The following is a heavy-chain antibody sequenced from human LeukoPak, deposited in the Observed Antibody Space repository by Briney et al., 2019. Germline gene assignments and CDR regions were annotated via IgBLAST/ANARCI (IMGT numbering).Heavy chain of an antibody. Sequence: ASVKVSCKASGYTFTGYYMHWVRQAPGRGLEWMGWINPNSGGTNYAQKFQGRVTMTRDTSISTAYMELSRLRSDDTAVYYCARVPSSSRIPYYFDYWGQGTLVTVSS. CDR2: INPNSGGT. CDR1: GYTFTGYY. J-gene: IGHJ4*02. CDR3: ARVPSSSRIPYYFDY. D-gene: IGHD6-6*01. V-gene: IGHV1-2*02.